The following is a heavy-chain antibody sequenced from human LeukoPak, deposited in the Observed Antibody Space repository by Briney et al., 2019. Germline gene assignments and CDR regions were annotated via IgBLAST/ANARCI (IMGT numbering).Heavy chain of an antibody. CDR2: ISYDGSNK. Sequence: GRALRLSRAASGFTFSSYAMHWVRQAPGKGLEGVAVISYDGSNKYYPDSGKGRFTISRDNSKNTLYLQMNSLRAEDTAVYYCARALKYCSSTSCYQALDYWGQGTLVTVSS. CDR3: ARALKYCSSTSCYQALDY. J-gene: IGHJ4*02. D-gene: IGHD2-2*01. V-gene: IGHV3-30*04. CDR1: GFTFSSYA.